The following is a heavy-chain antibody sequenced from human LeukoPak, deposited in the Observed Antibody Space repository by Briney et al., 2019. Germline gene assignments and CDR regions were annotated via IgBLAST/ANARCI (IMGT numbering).Heavy chain of an antibody. CDR1: GYSFTSYW. CDR3: ARLPIAARPGRAFDI. CDR2: IYPGDSDT. D-gene: IGHD6-6*01. V-gene: IGHV5-51*01. J-gene: IGHJ3*02. Sequence: GESLKISCNGSGYSFTSYWIGWVRQMPGKGLEWMGIIYPGDSDTRYSPSFQGQVTISADKSISTAYLQWSSLKASDTAMYYCARLPIAARPGRAFDIWGQGTMVTVSS.